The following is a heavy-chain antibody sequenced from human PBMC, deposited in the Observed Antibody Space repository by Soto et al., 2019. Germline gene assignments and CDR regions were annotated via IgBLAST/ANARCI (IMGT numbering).Heavy chain of an antibody. CDR2: INPRDRGT. J-gene: IGHJ5*02. Sequence: ASVKNSCRASGYTFTTYFIHWVRQPPGKGLEWMGCINPRDRGTTYAPKFQGRVTITTDKSNSTAYMQWRRLTAADTAIYYCARVTLKAGNCFDPWGQGTLVTVSS. D-gene: IGHD3-10*01. CDR1: GYTFTTYF. CDR3: ARVTLKAGNCFDP. V-gene: IGHV1-2*02.